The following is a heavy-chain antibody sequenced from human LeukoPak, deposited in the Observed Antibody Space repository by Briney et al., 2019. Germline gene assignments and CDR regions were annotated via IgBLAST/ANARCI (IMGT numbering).Heavy chain of an antibody. J-gene: IGHJ6*03. CDR3: ARGDYDFWSGRRNYYYYYMDV. CDR1: GFTFSSYW. D-gene: IGHD3-3*01. Sequence: GGSLRLSCAASGFTFSSYWMHWVRQAPGKGLVWVSRINSDGSSTSYADSVKGRFTISRDNAKNTLYLQMNSLRAEDTAVYYCARGDYDFWSGRRNYYYYYMDVWGKGTTVTVSS. CDR2: INSDGSST. V-gene: IGHV3-74*01.